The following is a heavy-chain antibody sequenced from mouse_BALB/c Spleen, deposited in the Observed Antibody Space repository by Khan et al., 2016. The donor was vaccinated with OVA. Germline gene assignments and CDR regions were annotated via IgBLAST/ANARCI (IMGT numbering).Heavy chain of an antibody. D-gene: IGHD1-1*01. CDR3: ARVYGGNFDY. V-gene: IGHV3-2*02. CDR1: GYSITTDYA. Sequence: EVQLQESGPGLVKPSQSLSLTCTVTGYSITTDYAWNWIRQFPGNKLEWMGYISYSGNTKYTPSFKSRISITLDTSKNQFFLQLKSVTTEDTASYYCARVYGGNFDYWGQGTTLTVSS. J-gene: IGHJ2*01. CDR2: ISYSGNT.